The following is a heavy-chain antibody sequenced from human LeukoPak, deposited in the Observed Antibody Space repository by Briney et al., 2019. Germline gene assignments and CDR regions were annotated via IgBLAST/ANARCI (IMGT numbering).Heavy chain of an antibody. CDR2: IRYDGSNK. J-gene: IGHJ6*03. Sequence: SCKASGGTFSSYGMHWVRQAPGKGLEWVAFIRYDGSNKYYADSVKGRFTISRDNSKNTLYLQMNSLRAEDTAVYYCAKDGLLWFGEYMDVWGKGTTVTISS. V-gene: IGHV3-30*02. CDR1: GGTFSSYG. D-gene: IGHD3-10*01. CDR3: AKDGLLWFGEYMDV.